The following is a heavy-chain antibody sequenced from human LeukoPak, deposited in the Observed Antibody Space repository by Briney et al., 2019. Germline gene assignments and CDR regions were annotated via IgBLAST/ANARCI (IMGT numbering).Heavy chain of an antibody. CDR1: AFTFSSNA. Sequence: GGSLRLSCAASAFTFSSNAMCWVCKAPGKGLGWVSVISGSGGSTFYADSVKGRFTISRDNSKNTLYLQMNSLRGEDTAIYYCAKDGEQQLIRGYFDYWGQGALVTVSS. J-gene: IGHJ4*02. D-gene: IGHD6-13*01. CDR3: AKDGEQQLIRGYFDY. V-gene: IGHV3-23*01. CDR2: ISGSGGST.